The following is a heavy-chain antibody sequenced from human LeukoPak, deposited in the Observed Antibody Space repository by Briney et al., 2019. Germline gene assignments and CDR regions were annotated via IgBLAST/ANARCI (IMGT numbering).Heavy chain of an antibody. CDR3: AKETSVFGVVPVFDY. CDR1: GFTFSSYA. Sequence: GGPLRLSCAASGFTFSSYAMSWVRQAPGKGLEWVSTISGSGGSTYSSDSVKGRFNISRDNSKNTLYLQMNILRAEDTAVYYCAKETSVFGVVPVFDYWGQGRLVGVSS. V-gene: IGHV3-23*01. J-gene: IGHJ4*02. D-gene: IGHD3-3*01. CDR2: ISGSGGST.